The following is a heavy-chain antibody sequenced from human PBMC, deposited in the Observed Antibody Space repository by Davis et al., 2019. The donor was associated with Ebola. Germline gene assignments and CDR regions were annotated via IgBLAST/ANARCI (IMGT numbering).Heavy chain of an antibody. CDR1: GFTSDDYP. CDR3: AKDSGYWSGGSCYYFDY. V-gene: IGHV3-9*02. D-gene: IGHD2-15*01. CDR2: YRWNSGRI. Sequence: GESPITYRAAPGFTSDDYPLHRDPQAPGKGLGWVSGYRWNSGRIGYAHSVKGRFTITRDNAKNSLYLQMNSLSAEDTALYYCAKDSGYWSGGSCYYFDYWGQGTLVTVSS. J-gene: IGHJ4*01.